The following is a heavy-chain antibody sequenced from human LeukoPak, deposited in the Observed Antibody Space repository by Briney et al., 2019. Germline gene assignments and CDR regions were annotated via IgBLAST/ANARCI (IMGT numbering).Heavy chain of an antibody. J-gene: IGHJ4*02. CDR2: IIPILGIA. V-gene: IGHV1-69*04. CDR1: GYTFTSYA. Sequence: SVKVSCKASGYTFTSYAISWVRQAPGQGLEWMGRIIPILGIANYAQKFQGRVTITADKSTSTAYMELSSLRSEDTAVYYCARDLNILDYWGQGTLVTVSS. CDR3: ARDLNILDY.